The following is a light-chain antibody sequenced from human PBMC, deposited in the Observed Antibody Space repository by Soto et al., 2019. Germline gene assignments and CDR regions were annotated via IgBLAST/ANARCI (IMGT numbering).Light chain of an antibody. Sequence: QPVLTQSPSASASLGASVKLTCTLSSGHSSYAIAWHQQQPEKGPRYLMKLNSDGSYSKGDGIPDRFSGSSSGAERYLTISSLQSEDEADYYCQTWGTGIVFGGGTKLTVL. V-gene: IGLV4-69*01. CDR2: LNSDGSY. CDR1: SGHSSYA. J-gene: IGLJ2*01. CDR3: QTWGTGIV.